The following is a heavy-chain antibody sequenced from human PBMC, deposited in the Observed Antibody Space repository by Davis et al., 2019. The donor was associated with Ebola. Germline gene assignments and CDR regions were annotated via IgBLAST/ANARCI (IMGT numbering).Heavy chain of an antibody. D-gene: IGHD2-2*01. J-gene: IGHJ4*02. Sequence: ASVKVSCKASGYTFTSYDINWVRPATGQGLEWMGWINPNSGGTNYAQKFQGRVTMTRDTSISTAYMELSRLRSDDTAVYYCARSMPHIYYFDYWGQGTLVTVSS. CDR3: ARSMPHIYYFDY. CDR2: INPNSGGT. CDR1: GYTFTSYD. V-gene: IGHV1-2*02.